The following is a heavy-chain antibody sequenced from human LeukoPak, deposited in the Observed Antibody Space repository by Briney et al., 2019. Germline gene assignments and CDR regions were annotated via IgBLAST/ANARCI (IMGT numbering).Heavy chain of an antibody. CDR2: IYHSGNT. D-gene: IGHD4-17*01. CDR1: GGSMSSYY. CDR3: ARAGYGDSDFDY. J-gene: IGHJ4*02. V-gene: IGHV4-38-2*02. Sequence: SETLSLTCTVSGGSMSSYYWGWIRQPPGKGLEWIGSIYHSGNTYYNPSLKSRVTISVDTSKNQFSLKLSSVTAADTAVYYCARAGYGDSDFDYWGQGTLVTVSS.